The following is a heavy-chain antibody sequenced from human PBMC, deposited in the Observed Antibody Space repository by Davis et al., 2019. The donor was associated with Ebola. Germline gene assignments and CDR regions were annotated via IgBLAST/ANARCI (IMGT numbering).Heavy chain of an antibody. J-gene: IGHJ6*03. D-gene: IGHD3-3*01. Sequence: ASVKVSCKASGYTFTSYDINWVRQATGQGLEWMGWMNPNSGNIGYAQKFQGRVTITRNTSISTAYMELSSLRSEDTAVYYCARGRRGVRGVGYYYMDVWGKGTTVTVSS. CDR3: ARGRRGVRGVGYYYMDV. V-gene: IGHV1-8*03. CDR1: GYTFTSYD. CDR2: MNPNSGNI.